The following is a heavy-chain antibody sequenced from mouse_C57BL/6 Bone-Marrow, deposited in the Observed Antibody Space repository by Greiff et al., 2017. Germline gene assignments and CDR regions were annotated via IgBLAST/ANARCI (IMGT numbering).Heavy chain of an antibody. V-gene: IGHV2-6*01. Sequence: QVQLKESGPGLVAPSQSLSITCTVSGFSLTSYGVDWVRQSPGKGLEWLGVIWGFGSTNYNSALKSRLSISKYNTKSQVFLKMNSLQTDDTARYYCATIQRKFAYWGQGTLVTVSA. J-gene: IGHJ3*01. CDR3: ATIQRKFAY. CDR2: IWGFGST. CDR1: GFSLTSYG.